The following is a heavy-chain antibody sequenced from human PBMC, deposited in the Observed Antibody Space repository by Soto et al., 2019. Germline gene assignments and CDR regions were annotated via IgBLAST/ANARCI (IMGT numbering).Heavy chain of an antibody. CDR1: GFTFTNYN. CDR2: ISSSSSDI. V-gene: IGHV3-21*01. CDR3: ARDNGRGSSTSYYFDY. J-gene: IGHJ4*02. Sequence: GRSLRLSCAASGFTFTNYNMNWVRQARGKGLEWVSFISSSSSDIYYADSVKGRFTISIDNAKNSLYLQMNSLRAEDTAIYYCARDNGRGSSTSYYFDYWGQGTLVTVSS. D-gene: IGHD2-8*01.